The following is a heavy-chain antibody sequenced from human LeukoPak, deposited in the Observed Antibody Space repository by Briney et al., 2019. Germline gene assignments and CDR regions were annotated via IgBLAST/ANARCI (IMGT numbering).Heavy chain of an antibody. CDR2: IYYSGST. Sequence: SETLSLTCTVSGGSISSYYWSWIRQPPGKGLEWIGYIYYSGSTNYNPSLKSRVTISVDTSKNQFSLKLSSVTAADTAVYYCARGPRGSYSYWGQGTLVTVSS. CDR3: ARGPRGSYSY. D-gene: IGHD1-26*01. CDR1: GGSISSYY. V-gene: IGHV4-59*08. J-gene: IGHJ4*02.